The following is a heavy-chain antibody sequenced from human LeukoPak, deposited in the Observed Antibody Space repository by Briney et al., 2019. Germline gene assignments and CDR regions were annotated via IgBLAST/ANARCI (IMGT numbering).Heavy chain of an antibody. J-gene: IGHJ4*02. V-gene: IGHV1-2*02. D-gene: IGHD3-10*01. CDR1: GYTFTGYY. CDR2: INPNSGGT. Sequence: ASVKVSCKASGYTFTGYYMHWVRQPPGQGLEWMGWINPNSGGTNYAQKFQGRVTMTRDTSISTAYMELSRLRSDDTAVYYCARDAFGSGSYYDYWGQGTLVTVSS. CDR3: ARDAFGSGSYYDY.